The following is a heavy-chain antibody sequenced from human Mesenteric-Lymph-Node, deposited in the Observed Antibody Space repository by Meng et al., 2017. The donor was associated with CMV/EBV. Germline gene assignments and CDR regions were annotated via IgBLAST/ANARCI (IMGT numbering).Heavy chain of an antibody. V-gene: IGHV4-61*01. CDR2: IYYTGST. D-gene: IGHD3-3*01. Sequence: GSLRLSCTVSGGTVTSGSYYWSWIRQPPGRRLEFIGYIYYTGSTNYNPSPKSRLTISVDTSKNQFSLRLSSVTAADTALYYCARSGNYDFWSGTIMDVWGPGTTVTVSS. J-gene: IGHJ6*02. CDR1: GGTVTSGSYY. CDR3: ARSGNYDFWSGTIMDV.